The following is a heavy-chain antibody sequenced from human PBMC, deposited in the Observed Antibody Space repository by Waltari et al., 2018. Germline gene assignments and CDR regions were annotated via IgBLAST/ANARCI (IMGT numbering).Heavy chain of an antibody. CDR1: GFTFSTYV. Sequence: EVQLLESGGGSVQPGGSLRLSCAASGFTFSTYVMNWVRQAPGKGLEWVSSISDGGGIINYADSVKGRFTISRDNSKNTLYLQMNSLRADDTAVYYCARGSGVDSWGQGTLVTISS. J-gene: IGHJ4*02. V-gene: IGHV3-23*01. CDR3: ARGSGVDS. D-gene: IGHD7-27*01. CDR2: ISDGGGII.